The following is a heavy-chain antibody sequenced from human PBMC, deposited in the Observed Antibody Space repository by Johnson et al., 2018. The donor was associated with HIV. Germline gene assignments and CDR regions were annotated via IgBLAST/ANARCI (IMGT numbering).Heavy chain of an antibody. CDR2: ISYDGSNK. V-gene: IGHV3-30-3*01. CDR3: ARAPEVRGVDAFDI. CDR1: GFTFSSYA. Sequence: QVQLVESGGGLVQPGGSLRLSCAASGFTFSSYAMHWVRQAPGKGLEWVAVISYDGSNKYYADSVKGRFTISRDNAKNSLYLQMNILRAEDTAVYYCARAPEVRGVDAFDIWGQGTVVTVAS. J-gene: IGHJ3*02. D-gene: IGHD3-10*01.